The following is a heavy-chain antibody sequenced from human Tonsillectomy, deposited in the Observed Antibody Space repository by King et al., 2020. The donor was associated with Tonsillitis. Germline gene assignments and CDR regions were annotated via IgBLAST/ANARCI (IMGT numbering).Heavy chain of an antibody. V-gene: IGHV4-59*01. CDR2: VYYSGSP. CDR3: ARAGGSYSFDY. CDR1: GDSISTYS. Sequence: QLQESGPGLVKPSETLSLTCTVSGDSISTYSWSWIRQPPGKGLEWIAYVYYSGSPNYNPSLKRRVTISGDPSKNQFSLNLSSVTAADTAVYYCARAGGSYSFDYWGQGTLVTVSS. D-gene: IGHD1-26*01. J-gene: IGHJ4*02.